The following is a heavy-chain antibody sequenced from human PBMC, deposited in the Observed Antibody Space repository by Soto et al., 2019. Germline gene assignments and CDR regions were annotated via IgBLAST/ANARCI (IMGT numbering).Heavy chain of an antibody. CDR2: ISGSGGST. CDR1: GFPFSSYA. CDR3: PRAPYGSGSLYYFDS. V-gene: IGHV3-23*01. J-gene: IGHJ4*02. D-gene: IGHD3-22*01. Sequence: PGGSLRLSCAASGFPFSSYAMSRVRQAPGKGLEWVSSISGSGGSTYYANSVRGRFTISRDNSKNTLYLQMNSLRAEDTAMYYCPRAPYGSGSLYYFDSWGQGTLVTVSS.